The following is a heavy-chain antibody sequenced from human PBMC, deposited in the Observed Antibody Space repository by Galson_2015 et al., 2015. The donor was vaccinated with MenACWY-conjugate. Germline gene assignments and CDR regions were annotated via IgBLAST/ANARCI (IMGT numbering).Heavy chain of an antibody. Sequence: SLRLSCAASGFIFSSYGMHWVRQAPGKGLEWVAVIWYDGSNKYYADSVKGRFTISRDKSKNTLYLQMNSLRAEDTAVYYCARESRGYSYSYARDAFDVWGQGTM. J-gene: IGHJ3*01. CDR1: GFIFSSYG. CDR3: ARESRGYSYSYARDAFDV. CDR2: IWYDGSNK. D-gene: IGHD5-18*01. V-gene: IGHV3-33*01.